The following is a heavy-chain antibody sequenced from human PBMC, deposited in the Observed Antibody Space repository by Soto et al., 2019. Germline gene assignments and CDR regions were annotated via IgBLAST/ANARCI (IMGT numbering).Heavy chain of an antibody. V-gene: IGHV1-69*01. D-gene: IGHD3-3*01. CDR2: IIPIFGTA. J-gene: IGHJ6*02. CDR3: ATPIESGYYKRGYYYGMDV. Sequence: QVQLVQSGAEVKKPGSSVKVSCKASGGTFSSYAISWVRQAPGQGLEWMGGIIPIFGTANYAQKFQGRVTITADESTSTAYMELSSLRSEDTAVYYCATPIESGYYKRGYYYGMDVWGQGTTVTVSS. CDR1: GGTFSSYA.